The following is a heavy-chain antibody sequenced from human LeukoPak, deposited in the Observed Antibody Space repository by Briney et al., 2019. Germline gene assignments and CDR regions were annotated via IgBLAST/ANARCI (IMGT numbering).Heavy chain of an antibody. J-gene: IGHJ4*02. V-gene: IGHV1-18*01. CDR1: GYTFTSYS. CDR2: ISAYNGNT. D-gene: IGHD2-15*01. CDR3: ARASYCSGGSCYSDY. Sequence: GASVNLSCKASGYTFTSYSISWVRQAPGQGLEWMGWISAYNGNTIYAQKVKGRVTMTTDTSTSTAYMELRSLKSDDTAVYYCARASYCSGGSCYSDYWGQGTLVTVSS.